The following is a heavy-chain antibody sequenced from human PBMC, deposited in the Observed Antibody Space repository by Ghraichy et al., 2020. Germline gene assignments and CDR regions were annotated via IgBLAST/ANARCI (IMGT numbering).Heavy chain of an antibody. CDR1: GFTFSDAW. D-gene: IGHD4-23*01. Sequence: GGSLRLSCSASGFTFSDAWMTWVRQVPGKGLEWVGRVKSEVDGGTIDYAAPVKGRFIISRDDSKKTLSLQMNSLKSEDTAVYYCVTTPGGNSYYWGRGTLVTVSS. CDR3: VTTPGGNSYY. CDR2: VKSEVDGGTI. V-gene: IGHV3-15*01. J-gene: IGHJ4*02.